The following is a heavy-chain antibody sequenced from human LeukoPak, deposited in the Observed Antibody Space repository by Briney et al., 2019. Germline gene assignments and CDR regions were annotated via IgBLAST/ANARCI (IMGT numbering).Heavy chain of an antibody. Sequence: AETLSLTCAVYGVSFSGYYWSWIRQPPGKGLEWIGEINHIGTTNYNPSLKSRVAISVDTSKNQFTLKLSSVTAADTAVYYCGRGRGDYSDSSDYSFSTNYFDYWGQGTLVTVSS. J-gene: IGHJ4*01. D-gene: IGHD3-22*01. V-gene: IGHV4-34*01. CDR3: GRGRGDYSDSSDYSFSTNYFDY. CDR2: INHIGTT. CDR1: GVSFSGYY.